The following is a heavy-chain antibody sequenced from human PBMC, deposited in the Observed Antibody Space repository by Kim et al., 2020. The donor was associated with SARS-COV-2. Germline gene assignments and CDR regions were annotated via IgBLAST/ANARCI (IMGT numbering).Heavy chain of an antibody. CDR2: ISSSSSTI. J-gene: IGHJ4*02. D-gene: IGHD6-19*01. V-gene: IGHV3-48*02. CDR1: GFTFSSYS. Sequence: GGSLRLSCAASGFTFSSYSMNWVRQAPGKGLEWVSYISSSSSTIYYADSVKGRFTISRDNAKNSLYLQMNSLRDEDTAVYYCARDKGGSGWYGLVYYWGQGTLVTVSS. CDR3: ARDKGGSGWYGLVYY.